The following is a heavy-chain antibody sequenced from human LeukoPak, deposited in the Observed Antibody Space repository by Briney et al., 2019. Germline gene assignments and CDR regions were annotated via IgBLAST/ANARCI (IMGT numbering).Heavy chain of an antibody. D-gene: IGHD6-13*01. V-gene: IGHV3-15*01. CDR2: IKSKTDGGTT. CDR1: GFTFSNAW. J-gene: IGHJ5*02. CDR3: TTDPSGSSWYQFDP. Sequence: GSLRLSCAASGFTFSNAWMSWVRQAPGKGLEWVGRIKSKTDGGTTDYAAPVKGRFTISRDDSKNTLYLQMNSLKTEDTAVYYCTTDPSGSSWYQFDPWGQGTLVTVSS.